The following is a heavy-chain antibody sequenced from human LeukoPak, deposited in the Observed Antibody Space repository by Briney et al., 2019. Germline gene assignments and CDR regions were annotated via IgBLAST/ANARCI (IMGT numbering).Heavy chain of an antibody. J-gene: IGHJ4*02. D-gene: IGHD2-15*01. CDR3: ARADTRYCSGGSCYVFDY. V-gene: IGHV3-33*08. CDR2: IWYDGSNK. Sequence: GGSLRLSCVASGFTFSRYVIHWVRQAPGKGLEWVAVIWYDGSNKYYADSVKGRFTISRDNSKNTLYLQMNSLRAEDTAVYYCARADTRYCSGGSCYVFDYWGQGTLVTVSS. CDR1: GFTFSRYV.